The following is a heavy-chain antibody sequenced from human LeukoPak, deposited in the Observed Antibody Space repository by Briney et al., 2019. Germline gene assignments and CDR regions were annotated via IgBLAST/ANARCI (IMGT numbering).Heavy chain of an antibody. J-gene: IGHJ3*02. Sequence: GGSLRLSCAASGFTFSNYWMSWVRQSPGKGLEWVANIKQDGSEKYYVDSVKGRFSISRDNAKNSLYLQMNSLRAEDTAVYYCARDFYGDYALSAFDIWGQGTMVTVSS. V-gene: IGHV3-7*01. CDR3: ARDFYGDYALSAFDI. CDR2: IKQDGSEK. CDR1: GFTFSNYW. D-gene: IGHD4-17*01.